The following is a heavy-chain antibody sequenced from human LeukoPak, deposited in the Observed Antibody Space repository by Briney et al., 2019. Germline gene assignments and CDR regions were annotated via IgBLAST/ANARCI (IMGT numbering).Heavy chain of an antibody. D-gene: IGHD6-13*01. Sequence: SETLSLTCAVYGGSFSGYSWSWIRQSPEKGLEWIGEVNHTGGITYNPSLKSRVTVSIDTSKNQFSLQLTSVTAADTAVYYCARTLVREQQYDAFDIWGQGTMVTVSS. V-gene: IGHV4-34*01. CDR3: ARTLVREQQYDAFDI. CDR1: GGSFSGYS. J-gene: IGHJ3*02. CDR2: VNHTGGI.